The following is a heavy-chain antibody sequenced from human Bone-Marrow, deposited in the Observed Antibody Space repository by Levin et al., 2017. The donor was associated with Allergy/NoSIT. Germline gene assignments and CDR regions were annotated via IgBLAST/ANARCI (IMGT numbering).Heavy chain of an antibody. V-gene: IGHV5-51*01. CDR2: IYPGDSDT. Sequence: GESLKISCQGSGYSFSSHWVVWVRHMPGKGLEWMGMIYPGDSDTRYSPSFQGQVTISADKSISTVYLQWSSLKASDSAMYYCARQGDFWSRFLDAFDIWGQGTKVTVS. J-gene: IGHJ3*02. CDR1: GYSFSSHW. D-gene: IGHD3-3*01. CDR3: ARQGDFWSRFLDAFDI.